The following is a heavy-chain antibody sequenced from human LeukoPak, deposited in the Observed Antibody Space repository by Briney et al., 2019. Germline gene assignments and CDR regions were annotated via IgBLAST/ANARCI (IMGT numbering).Heavy chain of an antibody. CDR3: AKLESIIAVAGVGY. V-gene: IGHV3-23*01. CDR1: GFTFSSYA. D-gene: IGHD6-19*01. J-gene: IGHJ4*02. CDR2: ISGGGGST. Sequence: PGGSLRLSCAASGFTFSSYAMSWVRQAPGKGLEWVSSISGGGGSTYYADSVKGRFTISRDNSKDTLYPQMNTLRAEDTAVYYCAKLESIIAVAGVGYWGQGTLVTVSS.